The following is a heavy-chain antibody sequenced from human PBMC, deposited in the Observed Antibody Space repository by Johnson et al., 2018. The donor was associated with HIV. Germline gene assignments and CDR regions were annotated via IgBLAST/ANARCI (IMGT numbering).Heavy chain of an antibody. Sequence: WVSVIYSDGSTYFADSVKGRFPISRDNSKNTLFLQMNSLRVEDTAVYYCARLKNGAFDIWGQGTMVTVSS. V-gene: IGHV3-53*01. CDR3: ARLKNGAFDI. CDR2: IYSDGST. J-gene: IGHJ3*02. D-gene: IGHD2-8*01.